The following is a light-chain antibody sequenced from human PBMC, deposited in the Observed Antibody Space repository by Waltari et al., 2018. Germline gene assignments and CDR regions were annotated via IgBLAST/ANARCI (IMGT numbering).Light chain of an antibody. V-gene: IGLV2-11*01. CDR3: CSYAGDSSYV. J-gene: IGLJ1*01. CDR2: DVT. Sequence: QSALTQPRSVSGSPGQSVTIPCTGTSRAVGAYKYSPWYQPHPGKAPKLILFDVTKRPSGVPDRFSGSKSGDTASLTISGLEASDESDYFCCSYAGDSSYVFGTGTTVSVL. CDR1: SRAVGAYKY.